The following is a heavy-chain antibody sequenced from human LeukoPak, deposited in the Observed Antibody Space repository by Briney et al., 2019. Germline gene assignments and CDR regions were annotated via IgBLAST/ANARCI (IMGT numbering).Heavy chain of an antibody. V-gene: IGHV3-23*01. CDR3: TKAKYYHFDY. CDR1: GFTFSSYG. CDR2: ISDSDDST. Sequence: GGSLRLSCVASGFTFSSYGMSWVRQAPGKGLEWVSAISDSDDSTYYADSVRGRFTISRDVSKNTLFLQMNSLRAEDTALYYCTKAKYYHFDYWGQGTLVTVSS. J-gene: IGHJ4*02. D-gene: IGHD3-16*01.